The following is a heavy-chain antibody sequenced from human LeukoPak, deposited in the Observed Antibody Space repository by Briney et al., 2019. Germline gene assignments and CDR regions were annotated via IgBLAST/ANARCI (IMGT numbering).Heavy chain of an antibody. CDR3: ASTITGTAFDY. CDR1: GFTFSSYA. CDR2: IYSGGST. Sequence: PGGSLRLSCAASGFTFSSYAMSWVRQAPGKRLEWVSVIYSGGSTYYADSVKGRFTISRDNSKNTLYLQMNSLRAEDTAVYYCASTITGTAFDYWGQGTLVTVSS. J-gene: IGHJ4*02. V-gene: IGHV3-53*01. D-gene: IGHD1-20*01.